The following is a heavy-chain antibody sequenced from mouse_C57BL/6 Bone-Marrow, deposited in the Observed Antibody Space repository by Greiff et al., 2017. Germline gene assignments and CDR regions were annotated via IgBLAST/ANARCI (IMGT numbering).Heavy chain of an antibody. CDR1: GYTFTSYW. V-gene: IGHV1-55*01. Sequence: VQLQQPGAELVKPGASVTMSCTASGYTFTSYWITWVKQRPGQGLEWIGDIYPGGGSTNYNEQFKSKATLTVDTSSSTAYMQLSSLTSEDSAIYYCASPRYGRVFDYWGQGTTRTVSA. CDR2: IYPGGGST. J-gene: IGHJ2*01. CDR3: ASPRYGRVFDY. D-gene: IGHD1-1*01.